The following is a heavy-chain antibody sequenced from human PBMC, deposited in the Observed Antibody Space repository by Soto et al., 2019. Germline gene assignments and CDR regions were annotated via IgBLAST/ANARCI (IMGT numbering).Heavy chain of an antibody. Sequence: GASVKVSCKASGGTFSSYTISWVRQAPGQGLEWMGRIIPILGIANYAQKFQGRVTITADKSTSTAYMELSSLRSEDTAVYYCARDPNYYGSGTPSSRAFDIWGQGTMVTVS. J-gene: IGHJ3*02. V-gene: IGHV1-69*04. D-gene: IGHD3-10*01. CDR1: GGTFSSYT. CDR3: ARDPNYYGSGTPSSRAFDI. CDR2: IIPILGIA.